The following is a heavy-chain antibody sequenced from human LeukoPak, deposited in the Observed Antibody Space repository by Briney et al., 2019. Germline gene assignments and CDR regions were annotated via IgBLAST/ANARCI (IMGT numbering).Heavy chain of an antibody. V-gene: IGHV1-2*02. D-gene: IGHD6-6*01. CDR2: INPNTGGT. CDR3: ARALVEAALGD. Sequence: ASAKVSCKTSGYTFTGYYIHWVRQAPGQGLEWMGWINPNTGGTNYAQKFQTRVTMTRDTSISTAYMELTRLTSDDTAVYYCARALVEAALGDWGQGTLVTVSS. J-gene: IGHJ4*02. CDR1: GYTFTGYY.